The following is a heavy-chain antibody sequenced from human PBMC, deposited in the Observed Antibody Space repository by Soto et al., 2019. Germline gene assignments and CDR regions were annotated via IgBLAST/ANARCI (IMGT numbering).Heavy chain of an antibody. CDR1: GFTFSRYA. Sequence: EVQLLESGGGLVQPGGSLRLSCAASGFTFSRYAMSWVRQAPGKGLEWVSAISGSGGSTYYADSVKGRFTISRDNSKNTLYLQMNSLRAEDTAVYYCAKVRTPRDWYFDLWGRGTLVTVSS. V-gene: IGHV3-23*01. D-gene: IGHD1-1*01. CDR3: AKVRTPRDWYFDL. J-gene: IGHJ2*01. CDR2: ISGSGGST.